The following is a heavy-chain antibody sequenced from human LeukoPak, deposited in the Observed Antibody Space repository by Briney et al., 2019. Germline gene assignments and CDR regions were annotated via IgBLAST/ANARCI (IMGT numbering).Heavy chain of an antibody. CDR1: GFTFSDHY. V-gene: IGHV3-72*01. D-gene: IGHD6-25*01. Sequence: GGSLRLSCAASGFTFSDHYMDWVRQAPGKGLEWVGRIRNKANSYTTEYAASVKGRFIISRDDSKNSLYLQMNSLKTEDTAVYYFHRVRSDYYFDYWGQGTLVTVSS. J-gene: IGHJ4*02. CDR2: IRNKANSYTT. CDR3: HRVRSDYYFDY.